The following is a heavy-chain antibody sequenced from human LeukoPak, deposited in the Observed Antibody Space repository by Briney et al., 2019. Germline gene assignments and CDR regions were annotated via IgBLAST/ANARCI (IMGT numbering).Heavy chain of an antibody. D-gene: IGHD3-22*01. CDR1: GGSISTNY. CDR3: ARGTFDSSGYYLFDY. Sequence: SETLSLTCTLSGGSISTNYWSWIRQPAGKGLEWIGRIYNSGNTNYSPSLESRVTMSADTSKNQFSLKLSSVTAADTAVYYCARGTFDSSGYYLFDYWGQGTLVTVSS. CDR2: IYNSGNT. J-gene: IGHJ4*02. V-gene: IGHV4-4*07.